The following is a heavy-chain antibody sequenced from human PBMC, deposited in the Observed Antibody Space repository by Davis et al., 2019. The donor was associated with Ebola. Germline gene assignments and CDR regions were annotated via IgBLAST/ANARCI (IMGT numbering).Heavy chain of an antibody. J-gene: IGHJ4*02. D-gene: IGHD3-3*01. V-gene: IGHV3-30*03. CDR3: ARAGFDEVLDY. CDR2: VSHSERER. CDR1: GFTFNTYS. Sequence: GESLKISCAASGFTFNTYSMNWVRQAPGKGLEWVAVVSHSERERFYADSVKGRFTISRDNSENTLYLQMNSLTADDTSVYYCARAGFDEVLDYWGQGTPVTVSS.